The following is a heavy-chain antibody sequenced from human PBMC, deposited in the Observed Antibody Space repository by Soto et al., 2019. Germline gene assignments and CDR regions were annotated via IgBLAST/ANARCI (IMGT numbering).Heavy chain of an antibody. CDR3: ANPSYDSSGYYLDY. CDR2: ISYDGSNK. D-gene: IGHD3-22*01. J-gene: IGHJ4*02. Sequence: GGSLRLSCAASGFTFSSYGMHWVRQAPGKGLEWVAVISYDGSNKYYADSVKGRFTISRDNSKNTLYLQMNSLRAEDTAVYYCANPSYDSSGYYLDYWGQGTLVTVSS. CDR1: GFTFSSYG. V-gene: IGHV3-30*18.